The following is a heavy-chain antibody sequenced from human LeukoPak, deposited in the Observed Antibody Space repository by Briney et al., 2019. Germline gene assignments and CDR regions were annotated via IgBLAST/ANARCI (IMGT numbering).Heavy chain of an antibody. CDR2: INPNSGGT. CDR3: ARLRGAISYFDY. V-gene: IGHV1-2*02. D-gene: IGHD1-26*01. J-gene: IGHJ4*02. Sequence: ASVKVSCKASGYTLTGYYMHWVRQAPGQGLEWMGWINPNSGGTNYAQKFQGRVTMTRDTSISTAYMELSRLRSDDTAVYYCARLRGAISYFDYWGQGTLVTVSS. CDR1: GYTLTGYY.